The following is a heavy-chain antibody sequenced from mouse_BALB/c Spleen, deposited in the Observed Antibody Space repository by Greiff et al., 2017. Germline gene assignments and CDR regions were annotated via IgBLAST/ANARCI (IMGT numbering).Heavy chain of an antibody. CDR3: ARRDPYYYAMDY. J-gene: IGHJ4*01. Sequence: VQLVESGPGLVAPSQTLTLTCTASGFSFTGYGVNWVRQPPGKGLEWLGMIWGDGSTDYNSALKSRLCISKDNSKSQVFLKMNSLQTDDTARYYCARRDPYYYAMDYWGQGTSVTVSS. V-gene: IGHV2-6-7*01. CDR2: IWGDGST. CDR1: GFSFTGYG.